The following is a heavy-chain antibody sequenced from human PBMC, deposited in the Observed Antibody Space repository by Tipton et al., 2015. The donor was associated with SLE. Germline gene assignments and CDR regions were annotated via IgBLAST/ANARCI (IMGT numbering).Heavy chain of an antibody. D-gene: IGHD3-16*01. CDR1: GGSFSGYY. J-gene: IGHJ4*02. CDR3: ARPGGFGY. V-gene: IGHV4-34*01. CDR2: INHSGST. Sequence: LRLSCAAYGGSFSGYYWSWIRQPPGKGLEWIGEINHSGSTNYNPSLKSRVTISVDTSKNQFSLKLSSVTAADTAVYYCARPGGFGYWGQGTLVTVSS.